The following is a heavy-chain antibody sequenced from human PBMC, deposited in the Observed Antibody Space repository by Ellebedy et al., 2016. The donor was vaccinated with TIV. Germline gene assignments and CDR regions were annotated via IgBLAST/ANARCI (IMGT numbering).Heavy chain of an antibody. V-gene: IGHV1-46*01. D-gene: IGHD3-10*01. CDR3: ATGGDYYGSGSIFDY. Sequence: ASVKVSCKASGYTFTTYYIHWVRQAPGQGLEWMGRINPSDGRRSYAQKFQGRVTMTRDTSTSTVYMELSSLRSEDTAVYYCATGGDYYGSGSIFDYWGQGTLVTVSS. CDR1: GYTFTTYY. J-gene: IGHJ4*02. CDR2: INPSDGRR.